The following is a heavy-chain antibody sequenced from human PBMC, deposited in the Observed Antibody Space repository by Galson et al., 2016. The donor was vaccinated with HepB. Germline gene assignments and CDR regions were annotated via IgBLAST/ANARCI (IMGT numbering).Heavy chain of an antibody. CDR2: ISSNNGDA. CDR1: GYTFSNFG. Sequence: SCKASGYTFSNFGISWVRQAPGQGLEWMGWISSNNGDANYARNFQGRVTMTTDTSTATAYLEVTSLKSDDTAVYFCARGRIAVAGSEAYWGQGTLVTVS. J-gene: IGHJ4*02. V-gene: IGHV1-18*01. D-gene: IGHD6-19*01. CDR3: ARGRIAVAGSEAY.